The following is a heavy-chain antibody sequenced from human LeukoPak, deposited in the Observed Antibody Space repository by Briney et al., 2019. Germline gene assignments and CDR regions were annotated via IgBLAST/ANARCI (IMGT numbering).Heavy chain of an antibody. J-gene: IGHJ5*02. D-gene: IGHD3-3*01. CDR1: GYTFTAYY. CDR2: INPNSGGT. Sequence: ASVKVSCKASGYTFTAYYMHWVRQAPGQGLEWMGWINPNSGGTSYAQKFQGRVTITRNTSISTAYMELSSLRSEDTAVYYCARAEPFPELYDFWSGYSNWFDPWGQGTLVTVSS. V-gene: IGHV1-2*02. CDR3: ARAEPFPELYDFWSGYSNWFDP.